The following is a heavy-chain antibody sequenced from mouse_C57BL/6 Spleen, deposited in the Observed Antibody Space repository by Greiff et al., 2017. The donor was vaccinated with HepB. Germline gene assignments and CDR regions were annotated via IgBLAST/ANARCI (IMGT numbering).Heavy chain of an antibody. D-gene: IGHD2-1*01. Sequence: QVQLQQPGAELVMPGASVKLSCKASGYTFTSYWMHWVKQRPGQGLEWIGEIDPSDSYTNYNQKFKGKSTLTVDKSSSTAYMQLSSLTSEDSAVYYCARSGGYGNYGYAMDDWGQGTSVTVSS. CDR2: IDPSDSYT. V-gene: IGHV1-69*01. CDR1: GYTFTSYW. J-gene: IGHJ4*01. CDR3: ARSGGYGNYGYAMDD.